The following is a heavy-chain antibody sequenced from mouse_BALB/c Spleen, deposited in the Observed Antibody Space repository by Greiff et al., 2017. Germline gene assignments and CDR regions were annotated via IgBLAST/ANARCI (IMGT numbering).Heavy chain of an antibody. V-gene: IGHV1S81*02. D-gene: IGHD2-1*01. CDR2: INPSNGGT. J-gene: IGHJ2*01. CDR1: GYTFTSYY. CDR3: TSGGGNYVYFDY. Sequence: QVQLQQPGAELVKPGASVKLSCKASGYTFTSYYMYWVKQRPGQGLEWIGGINPSNGGTNFNEKFKSKATLTVDKSSSTAYMQLSSLTSEDSAVYYCTSGGGNYVYFDYWGQGTTLTVSS.